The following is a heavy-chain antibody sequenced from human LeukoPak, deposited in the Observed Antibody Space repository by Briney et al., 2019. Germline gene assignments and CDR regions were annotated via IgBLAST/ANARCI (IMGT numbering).Heavy chain of an antibody. D-gene: IGHD5-24*01. CDR1: GGSISSYY. J-gene: IGHJ4*02. V-gene: IGHV4-59*08. CDR3: AGPRKEVEMAKIFYFDY. CDR2: IYYSGST. Sequence: SETLSLTCTVSGGSISSYYWSWIRQPPGKGLEWIGYIYYSGSTNYNPSLKSRVTISVDTSKNQFSLKLSSVTAADTAVSYCAGPRKEVEMAKIFYFDYWGQGTLVTVSS.